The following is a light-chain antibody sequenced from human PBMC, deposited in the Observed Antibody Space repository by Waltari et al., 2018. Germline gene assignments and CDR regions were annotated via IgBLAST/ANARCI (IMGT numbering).Light chain of an antibody. CDR3: QAWDSSAFV. CDR1: QLGRKN. Sequence: YEVTQPPSLSVSPRQNAPIPGSGEQLGRKNVSWYQQKSGQSPVLDIYRDDKRPTGIPERFTGSNSGNTATLTISGTQPMDEADYYCQAWDSSAFVFGAGTKVTVL. J-gene: IGLJ1*01. CDR2: RDD. V-gene: IGLV3-1*01.